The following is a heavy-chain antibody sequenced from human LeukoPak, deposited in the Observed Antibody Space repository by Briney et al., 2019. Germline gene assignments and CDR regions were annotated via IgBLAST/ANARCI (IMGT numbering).Heavy chain of an antibody. D-gene: IGHD6-19*01. Sequence: SETLSLTCTVSGYSISSGYYWGWIWQPPGKGLEWIGSIYHSGSTYYNPSLKSRVTISVDTSKNQFSLKLSSVTAADTAVYYCARDRSSGWYPGYNWFDPWGQGTLVTVSS. J-gene: IGHJ5*02. CDR1: GYSISSGYY. CDR3: ARDRSSGWYPGYNWFDP. CDR2: IYHSGST. V-gene: IGHV4-38-2*02.